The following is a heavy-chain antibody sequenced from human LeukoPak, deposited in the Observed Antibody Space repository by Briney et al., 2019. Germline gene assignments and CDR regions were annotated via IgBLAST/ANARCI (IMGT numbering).Heavy chain of an antibody. CDR2: ISTDGSST. J-gene: IGHJ6*02. Sequence: GGSLRLSCAASGFTFSSYWMHWVRQAPGKGLVWVSRISTDGSSTTYADSVKGRFTISRDNVKNTLFLQMNSLRAEDTAVYYCASYLTSIPSGMDVWGQGTTVAVSS. CDR1: GFTFSSYW. V-gene: IGHV3-74*01. CDR3: ASYLTSIPSGMDV. D-gene: IGHD2/OR15-2a*01.